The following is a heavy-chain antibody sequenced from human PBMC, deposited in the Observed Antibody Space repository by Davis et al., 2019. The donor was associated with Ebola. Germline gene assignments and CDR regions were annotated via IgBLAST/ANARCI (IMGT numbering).Heavy chain of an antibody. CDR2: IRSSDTTI. J-gene: IGHJ4*02. Sequence: GESLKISCAASGFTLSDYYMSWIRQAPGKGLEWVSSIRSSDTTIYYSDPVKGRFTISRDNAKNSLYLEMNNLRVEDTGVYFCAREGYSYGEYWGQGTLVTVSS. V-gene: IGHV3-11*04. CDR3: AREGYSYGEY. CDR1: GFTLSDYY. D-gene: IGHD5-18*01.